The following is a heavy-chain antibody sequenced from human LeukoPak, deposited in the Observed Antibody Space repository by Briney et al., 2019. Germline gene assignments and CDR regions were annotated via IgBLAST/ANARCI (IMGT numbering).Heavy chain of an antibody. D-gene: IGHD1-26*01. Sequence: SETLSLTCTVSGGSISSYYWSWIRQPPGKGLEWIGYIYYSGSTNYNPSLKSRATISVDTSKNQFSLKLSSVTAADTAVYYCARQWEEVQPYFDYWGQGTLVTVSS. CDR1: GGSISSYY. V-gene: IGHV4-59*01. J-gene: IGHJ4*02. CDR3: ARQWEEVQPYFDY. CDR2: IYYSGST.